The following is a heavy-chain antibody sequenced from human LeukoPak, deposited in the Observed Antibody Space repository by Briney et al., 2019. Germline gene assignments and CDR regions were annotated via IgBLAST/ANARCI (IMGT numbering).Heavy chain of an antibody. Sequence: SETLSLTCTGSGGSISSYYWSWIRQPPGKGLEWIGYIYYSGSTNYNPSLKSRVTISVDTSKNQFSLKLSSVTAADTAVYYCARVGVEFLDAFDIWGQGTMVTVSS. CDR2: IYYSGST. D-gene: IGHD3-3*01. V-gene: IGHV4-59*01. J-gene: IGHJ3*02. CDR1: GGSISSYY. CDR3: ARVGVEFLDAFDI.